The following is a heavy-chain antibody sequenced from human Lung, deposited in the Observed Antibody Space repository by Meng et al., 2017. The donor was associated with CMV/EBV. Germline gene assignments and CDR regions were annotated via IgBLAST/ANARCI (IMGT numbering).Heavy chain of an antibody. Sequence: GGSLRLSCAASGFTFSSFAMSWVRQAPGRGLEWVSGVSSSGGTTSYADSVKGRFIISRDNSRNTVYLQMNSLRAEDTAIYYCAKPPAYYSSWGQGTVVTVSS. CDR1: GFTFSSFA. CDR2: VSSSGGTT. CDR3: AKPPAYYSS. D-gene: IGHD3-16*01. V-gene: IGHV3-23*01. J-gene: IGHJ5*02.